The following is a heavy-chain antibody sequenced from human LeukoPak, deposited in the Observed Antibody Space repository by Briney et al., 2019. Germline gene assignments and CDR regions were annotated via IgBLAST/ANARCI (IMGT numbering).Heavy chain of an antibody. J-gene: IGHJ4*02. D-gene: IGHD3-22*01. CDR2: IYFSGST. V-gene: IGHV4-59*01. CDR1: GGSISSYY. CDR3: ARHYYYVSSGLFHY. Sequence: PSEILSLTCTVSGGSISSYYWSSIRQPPGKGLEWIGYIYFSGSTNSNPSLKSRVTISVDTSKNQFSLKLSSVTAADTAVYYCARHYYYVSSGLFHYWGQGTLVTVSS.